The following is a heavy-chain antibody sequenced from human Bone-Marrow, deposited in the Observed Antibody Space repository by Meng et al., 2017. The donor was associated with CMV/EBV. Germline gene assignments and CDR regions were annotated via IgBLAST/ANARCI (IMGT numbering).Heavy chain of an antibody. CDR1: GFTFSSYA. J-gene: IGHJ3*02. CDR3: ARSSGCYIDDGFDN. D-gene: IGHD6-19*01. Sequence: GESLKISCAASGFTFSSYAMHWVRQAPGKGLEWVSSISSSSSYIYYADSVKGRFTISRDNAKNSLYLQMNSLGAEATAVYSSARSSGCYIDDGFDNWGQGTLVTVSS. V-gene: IGHV3-21*01. CDR2: ISSSSSYI.